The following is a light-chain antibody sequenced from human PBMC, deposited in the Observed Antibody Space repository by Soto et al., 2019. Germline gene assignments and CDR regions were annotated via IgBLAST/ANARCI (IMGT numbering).Light chain of an antibody. Sequence: EIVMTQSQATLSVSPGERATLSCRASQSVSSNLAWFQHKPGQAPRLLIYGASTRATGIPARFSGSVSGTEFTLTISSLQSEDFAVYYCQQYKNWPPYTFGQGTKLEIK. CDR2: GAS. CDR3: QQYKNWPPYT. V-gene: IGKV3-15*01. J-gene: IGKJ2*01. CDR1: QSVSSN.